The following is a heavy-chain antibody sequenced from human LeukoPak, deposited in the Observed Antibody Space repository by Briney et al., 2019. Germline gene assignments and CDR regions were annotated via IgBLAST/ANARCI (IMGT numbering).Heavy chain of an antibody. CDR1: GGSISSGGYY. CDR3: ARGAVAGIRENDY. Sequence: SETLSLTCTVSGGSISSGGYYWSWIRQPPGKGLEWIGYIYHSGSTNYNPSLKSRVTISVDTSKNQFSLKLSSVTAADTAVYYCARGAVAGIRENDYWGQGTLVTVSS. CDR2: IYHSGST. V-gene: IGHV4-61*08. D-gene: IGHD6-19*01. J-gene: IGHJ4*02.